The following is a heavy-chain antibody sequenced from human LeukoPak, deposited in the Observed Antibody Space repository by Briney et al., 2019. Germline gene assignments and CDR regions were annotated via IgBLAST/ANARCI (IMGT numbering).Heavy chain of an antibody. CDR3: ARDHGRYCSGGSCYFGGFFEY. Sequence: PSQTLSLTCTVSGGSISSGGYYWRWIRQHPGKGLEWIGYIYYSGSTDYNPSLKSRVTISVDMSKNQSSLKLSSVTAADTAVYYCARDHGRYCSGGSCYFGGFFEYWAREPWAPSPQ. V-gene: IGHV4-31*03. J-gene: IGHJ4*02. D-gene: IGHD2-15*01. CDR2: IYYSGST. CDR1: GGSISSGGYY.